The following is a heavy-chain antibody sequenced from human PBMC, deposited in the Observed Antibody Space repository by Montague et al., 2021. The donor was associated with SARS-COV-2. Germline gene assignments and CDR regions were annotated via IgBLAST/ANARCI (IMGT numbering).Heavy chain of an antibody. CDR2: IHHTGII. CDR3: ASHPVFQQLYS. Sequence: SETLSLTCAVSGASVSSINWWSWVRQPPGRGPEWIAEIHHTGIINFNPSLRSRGLISLDSSKNQFSLTLNPVTAADTATYYCASHPVFQQLYSWGQGTLVSVS. D-gene: IGHD6-13*01. CDR1: GASVSSINW. V-gene: IGHV4-4*02. J-gene: IGHJ4*02.